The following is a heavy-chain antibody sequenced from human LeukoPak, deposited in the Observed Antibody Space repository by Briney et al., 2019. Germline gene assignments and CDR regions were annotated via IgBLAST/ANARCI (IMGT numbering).Heavy chain of an antibody. V-gene: IGHV3-30*04. D-gene: IGHD3-10*01. CDR2: ISYDGTKT. J-gene: IGHJ4*02. Sequence: GGSLRLSCAPSGFTFSSSNMHWVRQSPGKGLEWVALISYDGTKTYYADSVKGRFTISRDNSKNTLFLRMNSLSAEDTAMYYCEREWFGESNWGQGTLVIVSS. CDR3: EREWFGESN. CDR1: GFTFSSSN.